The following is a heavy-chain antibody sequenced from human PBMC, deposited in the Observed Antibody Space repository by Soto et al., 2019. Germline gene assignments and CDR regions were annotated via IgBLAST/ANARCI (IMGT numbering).Heavy chain of an antibody. CDR2: ISWDGGST. J-gene: IGHJ6*02. Sequence: GGSLRLSCAASGFTFDDYAMHWVRQAPGKGLEWVSLISWDGGSTYYADSVKGRFTISRDNSKNSLYLQMNSLRAEDTALYYCAKAGSTVLRFLEWPVDYGMDVWGQGTTVTVSS. D-gene: IGHD3-3*01. CDR1: GFTFDDYA. CDR3: AKAGSTVLRFLEWPVDYGMDV. V-gene: IGHV3-43D*04.